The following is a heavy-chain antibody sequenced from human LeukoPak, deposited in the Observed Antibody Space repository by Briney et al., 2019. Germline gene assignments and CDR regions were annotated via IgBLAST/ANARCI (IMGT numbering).Heavy chain of an antibody. CDR2: IYISGST. V-gene: IGHV4-61*02. Sequence: PSETLSLTCTVSGDSINSGRYYWSWIRQPAGKGLEWIGRIYISGSTNYNPSLKSRVTISVDTSKNQFSLKLSSVTAADTAVYYCARDQGGYSSSPFDYWGQGTLVTVSS. CDR3: ARDQGGYSSSPFDY. D-gene: IGHD6-13*01. J-gene: IGHJ4*02. CDR1: GDSINSGRYY.